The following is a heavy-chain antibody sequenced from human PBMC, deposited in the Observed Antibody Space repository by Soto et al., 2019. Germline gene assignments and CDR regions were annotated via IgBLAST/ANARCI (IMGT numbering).Heavy chain of an antibody. CDR3: ARIPYSSESRNAFDI. CDR2: ISAYNGNT. Sequence: ASVKVSCKASGYTFTSYGISWVRQAPGQGLEWMGWISAYNGNTNYAQKLQGRVTMTTDTSTSTAYMELRSPRSDDTAVYYCARIPYSSESRNAFDIWGQGTMVTVSS. J-gene: IGHJ3*02. V-gene: IGHV1-18*04. CDR1: GYTFTSYG. D-gene: IGHD6-25*01.